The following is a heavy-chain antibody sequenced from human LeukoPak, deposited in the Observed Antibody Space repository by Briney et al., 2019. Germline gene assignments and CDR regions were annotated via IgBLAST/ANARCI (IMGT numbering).Heavy chain of an antibody. V-gene: IGHV1-8*01. CDR1: GYTFTTYD. J-gene: IGHJ5*02. D-gene: IGHD4-11*01. Sequence: VASVKVSCKASGYTFTTYDINWVRQAAGQGLEWMGWMNPNSGNTGYAQKFQGRVTMTRNTSISTAYMELSSLRSEDTAVYYCARFPKTDYPTNWFDPWGQGTLVTVSS. CDR3: ARFPKTDYPTNWFDP. CDR2: MNPNSGNT.